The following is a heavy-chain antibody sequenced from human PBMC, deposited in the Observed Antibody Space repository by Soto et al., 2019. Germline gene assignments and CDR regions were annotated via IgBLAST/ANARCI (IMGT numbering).Heavy chain of an antibody. V-gene: IGHV3-48*02. CDR3: ARKGVAFAY. D-gene: IGHD3-3*01. J-gene: IGHJ4*02. CDR1: GFTFSSYS. CDR2: ISTTSSSI. Sequence: GGSLRLSCAASGFTFSSYSMNWVRQAPGKGLEWISCISTTSSSIYYADSVKGRFTISRANAKNSLLLQMNSLTEEEAAVYYCARKGVAFAYWGKGALVPVSS.